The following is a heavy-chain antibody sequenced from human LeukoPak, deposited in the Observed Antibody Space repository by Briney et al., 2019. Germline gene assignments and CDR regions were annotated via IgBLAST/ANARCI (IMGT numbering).Heavy chain of an antibody. CDR1: GYTFTNFA. V-gene: IGHV7-4-1*02. CDR3: ARTHIVVVTAIGFGWFDP. Sequence: ASVKVSCKASGYTFTNFAMNWVRQAPGQGLEYMGWINTDTGDPTYAQGFTGRFVFSLDTSVSTAYLQISSLKAEDTAVYYCARTHIVVVTAIGFGWFDPWGQGTLVTVSS. CDR2: INTDTGDP. D-gene: IGHD2-21*02. J-gene: IGHJ5*02.